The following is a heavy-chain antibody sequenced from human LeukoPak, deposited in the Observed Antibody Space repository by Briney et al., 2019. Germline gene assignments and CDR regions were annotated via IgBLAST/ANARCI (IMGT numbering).Heavy chain of an antibody. CDR3: AKDLSYSFDY. J-gene: IGHJ4*02. D-gene: IGHD3-16*02. CDR2: ISSSSSYT. Sequence: PGGSLRLSCVASGFTFSDYYMSWIRQAPGKGLEWVSYISSSSSYTNYADSVKGRFTISRDNSKNTLYLQMSSLRAEDTAVYYCAKDLSYSFDYWGQGTLVTVSS. CDR1: GFTFSDYY. V-gene: IGHV3-11*05.